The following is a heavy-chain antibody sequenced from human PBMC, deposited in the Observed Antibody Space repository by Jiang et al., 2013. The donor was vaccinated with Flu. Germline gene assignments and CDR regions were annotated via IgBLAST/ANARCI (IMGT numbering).Heavy chain of an antibody. V-gene: IGHV4-59*01. Sequence: GLVKPSETLSLTCTVSGGSISSYYWSWIRQPPGKGLEWIGYIYYSGSTNYNPSLKSRVTISVDTSKNQFSLKLSSVTAADTAVYYCARGSTRGYRSDIFDIWGQGTMVTVSS. CDR2: IYYSGST. D-gene: IGHD2-2*01. CDR3: ARGSTRGYRSDIFDI. J-gene: IGHJ3*02. CDR1: GGSISSYY.